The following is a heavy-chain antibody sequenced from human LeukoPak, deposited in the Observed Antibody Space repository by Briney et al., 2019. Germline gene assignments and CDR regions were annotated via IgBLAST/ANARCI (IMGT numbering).Heavy chain of an antibody. CDR1: GFTFSDHY. Sequence: GGSLRLSCAVSGFTFSDHYMDWVRQAPGKGLEWVGRSRIKANSYTTEYASSVKGRFTFSRDDSKNSLFLQMNSLKTEDTAVYYCARYGSTIRAYDIWGQGTMVTVSS. J-gene: IGHJ3*02. V-gene: IGHV3-72*01. D-gene: IGHD1-1*01. CDR2: SRIKANSYTT. CDR3: ARYGSTIRAYDI.